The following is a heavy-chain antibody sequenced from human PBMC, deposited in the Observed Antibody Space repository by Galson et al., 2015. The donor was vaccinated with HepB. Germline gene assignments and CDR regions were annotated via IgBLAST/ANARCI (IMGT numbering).Heavy chain of an antibody. Sequence: TLSLTCTVSGGSITSGPYYWTWIRQPAGKGLEWVGRIYASGTTNYNPSLKSRLTMSLDMSKNKFSLNLSSVTAADTAIYFCTRERALQYSSSGDWFDPWGQGTLVTVSS. D-gene: IGHD6-6*01. CDR1: GGSITSGPYY. CDR2: IYASGTT. J-gene: IGHJ5*02. CDR3: TRERALQYSSSGDWFDP. V-gene: IGHV4-61*02.